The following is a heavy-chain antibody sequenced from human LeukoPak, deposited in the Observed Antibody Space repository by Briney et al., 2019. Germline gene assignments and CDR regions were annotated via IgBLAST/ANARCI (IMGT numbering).Heavy chain of an antibody. CDR1: GFTFSSYA. J-gene: IGHJ4*02. V-gene: IGHV3-23*01. CDR3: AKGTVIEIYFDY. Sequence: AGGSLRLSCAASGFTFSSYAMSWVRQAPGKGLEWVSAISSGGSTYYADSVKGRFTISRDNSKNTLYLQMNSLRAEDTAVYYCAKGTVIEIYFDYWGQGTLVTVSS. CDR2: ISSGGST. D-gene: IGHD3-22*01.